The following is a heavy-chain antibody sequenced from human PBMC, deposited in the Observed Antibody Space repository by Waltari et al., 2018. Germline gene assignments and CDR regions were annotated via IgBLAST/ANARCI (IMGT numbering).Heavy chain of an antibody. D-gene: IGHD6-13*01. CDR3: VRGYRHDALDL. J-gene: IGHJ3*01. Sequence: EVQLLESGGNVVRPGGSLRLSCEVSGFKFDEFGMSWVRQVPGRGLEWVSGSNWNCGSTGEADSVRGRFIISRDNDRNSMTLQMNNLRAEDTALYYCVRGYRHDALDLWGQGTLVTVSS. CDR2: SNWNCGST. V-gene: IGHV3-20*04. CDR1: GFKFDEFG.